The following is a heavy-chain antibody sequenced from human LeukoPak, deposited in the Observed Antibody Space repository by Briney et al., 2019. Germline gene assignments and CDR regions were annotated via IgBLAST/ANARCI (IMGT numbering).Heavy chain of an antibody. Sequence: PGRSLRLSCAASGFTFSSYAMHWVRQAPGKGLEWVAVISYDGSNKYYADSVKGRFTISRDNSKNTLYLQMNSLRAEDTAVYYCARGEEGATMRLDYWGQGTLVTVSS. V-gene: IGHV3-30-3*01. CDR2: ISYDGSNK. CDR1: GFTFSSYA. J-gene: IGHJ4*02. D-gene: IGHD1-26*01. CDR3: ARGEEGATMRLDY.